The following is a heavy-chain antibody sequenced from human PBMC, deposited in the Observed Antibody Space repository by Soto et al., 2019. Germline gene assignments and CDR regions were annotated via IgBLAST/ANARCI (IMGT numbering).Heavy chain of an antibody. CDR1: GDTFTDYY. D-gene: IGHD2-21*02. V-gene: IGHV1-46*01. Sequence: QVQLVQSGAEVKKPGASVKVSCKASGDTFTDYYIHWVRQAPGQGLEGMGTVNPSGGHTTYAQHFLGRMTMTRDTSTSTLYMELTGLTSEDTAVYYCARGGHVVVVTAALDYWGQGTLVTVSS. CDR2: VNPSGGHT. J-gene: IGHJ4*02. CDR3: ARGGHVVVVTAALDY.